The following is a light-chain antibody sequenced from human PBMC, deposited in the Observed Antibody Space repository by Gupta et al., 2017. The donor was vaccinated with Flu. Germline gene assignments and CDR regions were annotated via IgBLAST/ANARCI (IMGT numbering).Light chain of an antibody. CDR2: GAS. CDR3: QQDNSLPYT. V-gene: IGKV1-12*01. J-gene: IGKJ2*01. CDR1: QGINRW. Sequence: SQLVQSPSSVSSSVGDRVTITCRASQGINRWLAWFQQKPGQAPRLLIYGASSGQTGVPSRFSGSGSGTEFTLTITSLQPEDFAIYYCQQDNSLPYTFGQGTKLEIK.